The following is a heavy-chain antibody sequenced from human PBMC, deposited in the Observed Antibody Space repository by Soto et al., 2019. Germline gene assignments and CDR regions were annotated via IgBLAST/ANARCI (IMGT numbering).Heavy chain of an antibody. CDR2: IFDSVST. CDR1: GGSISGGVHS. CDR3: AREIMPLTNDWYFDL. J-gene: IGHJ2*01. V-gene: IGHV4-30-4*01. D-gene: IGHD2-8*01. Sequence: QVQLQESGPGLVKPSETLSLTCTVSGGSISGGVHSWSWIRQPPGKGLEWIGHIFDSVSTYYNPSLKSRLTTSVDTSKNQFSLRLSSVTAADTAVYYCAREIMPLTNDWYFDLWGRGTLVTVSS.